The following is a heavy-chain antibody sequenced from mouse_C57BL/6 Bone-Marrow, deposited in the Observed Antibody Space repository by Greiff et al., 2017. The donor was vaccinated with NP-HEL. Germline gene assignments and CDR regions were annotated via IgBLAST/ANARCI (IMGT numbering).Heavy chain of an antibody. J-gene: IGHJ2*01. Sequence: EVQLQQSGAELVRPGASAKLSCTASGFNIKDYYMHWVKQRPEQGLEWIGRIDPEDGDTEYAPKFQGKATMTADTSSNTAYLQLSSLTSEDTAVYYCTGFYYYGDYFDYWGQGTTLTVSS. V-gene: IGHV14-1*01. CDR3: TGFYYYGDYFDY. CDR1: GFNIKDYY. CDR2: IDPEDGDT. D-gene: IGHD1-1*01.